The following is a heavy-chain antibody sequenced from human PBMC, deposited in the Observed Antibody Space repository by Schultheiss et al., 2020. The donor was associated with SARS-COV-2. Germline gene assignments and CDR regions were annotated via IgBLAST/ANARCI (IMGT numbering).Heavy chain of an antibody. J-gene: IGHJ4*02. Sequence: SQTLSLTCSVSGGSISSGGYYWSWIRQPPGKGLEWIGEINHSGSTNYNPSLKSRVTISVDTSKNQFSLKLSSVTAADTAVYYCARGLKGRDQEPDYWGQGTLVTVAS. V-gene: IGHV4-39*07. CDR2: INHSGST. D-gene: IGHD5-24*01. CDR3: ARGLKGRDQEPDY. CDR1: GGSISSGGYY.